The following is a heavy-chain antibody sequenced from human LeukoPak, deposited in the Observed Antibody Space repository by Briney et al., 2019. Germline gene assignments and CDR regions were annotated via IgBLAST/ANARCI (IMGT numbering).Heavy chain of an antibody. CDR3: ARERGTGTYYYDSSGYDAFDI. V-gene: IGHV3-23*01. J-gene: IGHJ3*02. Sequence: PGGSLRLSCAASGFTFSSYAMSWVRQAPGKGLEWVSAISGSGGSTYYADSVKGRFTISRDNSKNTLYLQMNSLRAEDTAVYYCARERGTGTYYYDSSGYDAFDIWGQGTMVTVSS. D-gene: IGHD3-22*01. CDR2: ISGSGGST. CDR1: GFTFSSYA.